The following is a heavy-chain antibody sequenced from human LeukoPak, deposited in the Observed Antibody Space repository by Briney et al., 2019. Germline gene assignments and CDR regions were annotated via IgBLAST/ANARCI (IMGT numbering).Heavy chain of an antibody. V-gene: IGHV4-39*07. J-gene: IGHJ5*02. CDR3: ARDQKSSSWFSHYNWFDP. CDR2: FYYSGIT. D-gene: IGHD6-13*01. CDR1: GGSISSTNYY. Sequence: SETLSLTCTVSGGSISSTNYYWGWIRQPPGKGLEWIGNFYYSGITYYNPSLKSRVVISVDTSKNQFSLTVSSVTAADTAVYYCARDQKSSSWFSHYNWFDPWGQGTLVTVSS.